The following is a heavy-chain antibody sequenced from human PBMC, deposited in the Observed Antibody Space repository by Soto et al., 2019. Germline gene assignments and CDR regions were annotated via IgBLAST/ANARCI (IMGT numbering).Heavy chain of an antibody. J-gene: IGHJ4*02. CDR3: ARGHIPVYGPVPDYFDS. Sequence: QVHLQQWGAGLLKPSETLSLTCGVYGGSLRGSYWSWIRQPPGKALEWLGKVTHSGSTTFNPSLKGGVSVAVDTSDQQFSLELTSVTAADTAVYYCARGHIPVYGPVPDYFDSWGQGTLVTVSS. CDR1: GGSLRGSY. V-gene: IGHV4-34*02. CDR2: VTHSGST. D-gene: IGHD2-21*01.